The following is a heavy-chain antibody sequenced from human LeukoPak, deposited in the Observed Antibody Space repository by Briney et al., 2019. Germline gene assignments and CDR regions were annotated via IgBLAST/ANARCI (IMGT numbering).Heavy chain of an antibody. V-gene: IGHV1-69*04. CDR1: GGTFSSYA. D-gene: IGHD3-10*01. CDR3: ARDTGSGELSPCLDY. Sequence: GASVKVSCKASGGTFSSYAISWVRQAPGQGLEWMGRIIPILGIANYAQKFQGRVTITADKSTSTAYMELSSLRSEDTAVYYCARDTGSGELSPCLDYWGQGTLVTVSS. J-gene: IGHJ4*02. CDR2: IIPILGIA.